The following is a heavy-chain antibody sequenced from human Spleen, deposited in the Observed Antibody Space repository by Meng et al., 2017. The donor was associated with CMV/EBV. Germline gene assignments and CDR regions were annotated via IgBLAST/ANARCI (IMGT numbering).Heavy chain of an antibody. V-gene: IGHV3-72*01. Sequence: GESLKISCAASGFTFSYHYMHWVRQAPGKGLEWVGRIRDKANSYTTEYAASVKGRFTISRDDSKNSLYLQMNSLQTEDTAVYYCARETHNEFWNGFLYYGMDVWGQGTTVTVSS. CDR2: IRDKANSYTT. D-gene: IGHD3-3*01. CDR1: GFTFSYHY. CDR3: ARETHNEFWNGFLYYGMDV. J-gene: IGHJ6*02.